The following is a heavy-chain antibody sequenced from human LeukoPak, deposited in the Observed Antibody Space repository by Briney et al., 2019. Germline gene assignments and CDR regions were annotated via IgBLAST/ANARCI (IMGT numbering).Heavy chain of an antibody. V-gene: IGHV4-39*01. CDR2: IYYSGST. J-gene: IGHJ4*02. Sequence: SETLSLTCTVSGGSISSRSYYWGWIRQPPGKGLEWIGSIYYSGSTYYNPSLQSRVTISVDTSKNQFSLKLNSVTAADTAVYYCARRDYYGSGSFDYWGQGTLVTVSS. D-gene: IGHD3-10*01. CDR1: GGSISSRSYY. CDR3: ARRDYYGSGSFDY.